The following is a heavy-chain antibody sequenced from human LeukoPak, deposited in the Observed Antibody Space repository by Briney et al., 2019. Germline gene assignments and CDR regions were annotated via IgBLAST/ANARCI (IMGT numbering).Heavy chain of an antibody. CDR2: INHSGST. D-gene: IGHD3-16*02. CDR1: GGSFSGYY. CDR3: ARGLAYDYVWGSYRYNNWFDP. J-gene: IGHJ5*02. V-gene: IGHV4-34*01. Sequence: SETLSLTCAVYGGSFSGYYWSWIRQPPGKGLEWIGEINHSGSTNYNPSLKSRVTISVDTSKNQFSLKLSSVTAADTAVYYCARGLAYDYVWGSYRYNNWFDPWGQGTLVTVSS.